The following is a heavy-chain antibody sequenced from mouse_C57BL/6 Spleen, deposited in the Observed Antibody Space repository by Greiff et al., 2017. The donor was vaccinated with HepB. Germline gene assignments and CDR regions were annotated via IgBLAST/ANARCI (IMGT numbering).Heavy chain of an antibody. J-gene: IGHJ1*03. CDR2: IGPGSGST. Sequence: VQLQQSGAELVKPGASVKISCKASGYTFTDYYINWVKQRPGQGLEWIGKIGPGSGSTYYNEKFKGKATLTADKSSSTAYMQLSSLTSEDSAVYFCARSSPYYGSSYWYFDVWGTGTTVTVSS. CDR1: GYTFTDYY. CDR3: ARSSPYYGSSYWYFDV. D-gene: IGHD1-1*01. V-gene: IGHV1-77*01.